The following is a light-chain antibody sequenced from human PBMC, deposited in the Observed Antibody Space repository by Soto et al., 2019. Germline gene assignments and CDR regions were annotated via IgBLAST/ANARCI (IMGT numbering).Light chain of an antibody. V-gene: IGLV1-44*01. Sequence: QSVLAQPPSASGTPGQRVTISCSGSTSNVGSNLASWYQQLPGSAPKLLIYSNNQRPSGVPDRFSGSKSGTSASLAISGLQSEDEADYYCAAWDDSLNGWVFGGGTKLTVL. CDR3: AAWDDSLNGWV. CDR2: SNN. CDR1: TSNVGSNL. J-gene: IGLJ3*02.